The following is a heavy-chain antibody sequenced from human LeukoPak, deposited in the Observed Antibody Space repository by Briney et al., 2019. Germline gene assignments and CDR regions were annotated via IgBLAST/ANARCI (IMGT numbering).Heavy chain of an antibody. CDR1: GGTFSSYA. V-gene: IGHV1-69*04. D-gene: IGHD6-19*01. J-gene: IGHJ5*02. Sequence: SVKVSCKASGGTFSSYAISWVRQAPGQGLEWMGRIIPIFGIANYAQKFQGRVTMTEDTSTDTAYMELSSLRSEDTAVYYCARGRGLVLSRWFDPWGQGTLVTVSS. CDR2: IIPIFGIA. CDR3: ARGRGLVLSRWFDP.